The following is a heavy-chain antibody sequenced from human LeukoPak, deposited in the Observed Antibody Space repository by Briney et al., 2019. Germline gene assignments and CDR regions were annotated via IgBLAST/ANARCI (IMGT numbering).Heavy chain of an antibody. Sequence: GGSLRLSCAASGFTFSSYSMNWVRQAPGKGLEWISYITTSGGAKNYADSVKGRFTISRDNAENSLYLQMSSLRAEDTAVYYCARTRSSVYLTLDYWAQGTLVTVSS. V-gene: IGHV3-48*01. CDR1: GFTFSSYS. CDR3: ARTRSSVYLTLDY. D-gene: IGHD3-22*01. J-gene: IGHJ4*02. CDR2: ITTSGGAK.